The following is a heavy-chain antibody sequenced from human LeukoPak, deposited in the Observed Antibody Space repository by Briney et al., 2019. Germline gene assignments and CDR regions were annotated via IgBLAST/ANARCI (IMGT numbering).Heavy chain of an antibody. J-gene: IGHJ4*02. CDR3: ASDSYGSGYGCSAD. V-gene: IGHV4-30-4*01. D-gene: IGHD3-9*01. Sequence: SETLSLTCTASGGSISSGDRYWRWIRQSPGKGLKWMGYIYSTENTYYNPSLKSRVIISVATSKNQCSLELNSVTAADTAVYYWASDSYGSGYGCSADWGQGILVTVSS. CDR2: IYSTENT. CDR1: GGSISSGDRY.